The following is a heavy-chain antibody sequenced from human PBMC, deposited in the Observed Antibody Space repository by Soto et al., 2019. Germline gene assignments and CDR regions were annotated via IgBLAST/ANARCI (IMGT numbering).Heavy chain of an antibody. D-gene: IGHD3-3*01. V-gene: IGHV1-3*01. J-gene: IGHJ6*02. Sequence: ASVKVSCKASGYTFTSYGMHWVRQAPGQRPEWMGWINAGNGNTKYSQKFQGRVTITADESTSTAYMELSSLRSEDTAVYYCASGDYDFWSGPGGGMDVWGQGTTVTVSS. CDR2: INAGNGNT. CDR1: GYTFTSYG. CDR3: ASGDYDFWSGPGGGMDV.